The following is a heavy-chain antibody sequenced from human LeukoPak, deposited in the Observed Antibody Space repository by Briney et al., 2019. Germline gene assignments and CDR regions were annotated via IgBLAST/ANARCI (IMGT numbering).Heavy chain of an antibody. V-gene: IGHV3-11*01. Sequence: GGSLRLSCAASGFTFSDYYMSWIRQAPGEGLEWISYISSSGGTISYADSVKGRFTISRDIAKNSLYLQMNSLRAEDTAVYYCAKTRPLDSSSWSHGDYWGQGTLVTVSS. CDR2: ISSSGGTI. J-gene: IGHJ4*02. CDR3: AKTRPLDSSSWSHGDY. CDR1: GFTFSDYY. D-gene: IGHD6-13*01.